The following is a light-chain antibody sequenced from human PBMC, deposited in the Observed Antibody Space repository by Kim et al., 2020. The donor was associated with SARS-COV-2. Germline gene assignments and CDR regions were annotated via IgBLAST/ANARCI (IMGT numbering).Light chain of an antibody. Sequence: GPSITISCTGTRSDVGGYNYVSWYQQHPGKAPKLMIYDVSNRPSGVSNRFSGSKSGNTASLTISGLQAEDEADYYCSSYTSSSTYVFGTGTKVTVL. J-gene: IGLJ1*01. CDR3: SSYTSSSTYV. CDR2: DVS. V-gene: IGLV2-14*03. CDR1: RSDVGGYNY.